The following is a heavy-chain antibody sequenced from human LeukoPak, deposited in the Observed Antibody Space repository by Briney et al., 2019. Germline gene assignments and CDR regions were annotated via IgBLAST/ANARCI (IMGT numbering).Heavy chain of an antibody. CDR1: GYSFTSYW. CDR3: ARPSSDYSNYGDAFDI. Sequence: GESLKISCKGSGYSFTSYWLGWVRQMPGKGLEWMGIIYPGDSDTRYSLSFQGQVTISADKSISTAYLQWSSLKASDTAMYYCARPSSDYSNYGDAFDIWGQGTMVTVSS. D-gene: IGHD4-11*01. V-gene: IGHV5-51*01. J-gene: IGHJ3*02. CDR2: IYPGDSDT.